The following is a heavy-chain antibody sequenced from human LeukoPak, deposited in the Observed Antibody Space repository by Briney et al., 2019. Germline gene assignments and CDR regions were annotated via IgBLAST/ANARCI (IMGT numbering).Heavy chain of an antibody. CDR2: IKVDGNEK. CDR1: KFTFSSYW. V-gene: IGHV3-7*01. Sequence: GGSLRLSCAASKFTFSSYWMSWVRKASGKGLEWVADIKVDGNEKYYVDSVKGRFTISRDNAKNSLYLQMNSLRAEDTAVYFCAKAEYDFLSGPSQRRYYYMDVLGKGATVTVSS. CDR3: AKAEYDFLSGPSQRRYYYMDV. J-gene: IGHJ6*03. D-gene: IGHD3-3*01.